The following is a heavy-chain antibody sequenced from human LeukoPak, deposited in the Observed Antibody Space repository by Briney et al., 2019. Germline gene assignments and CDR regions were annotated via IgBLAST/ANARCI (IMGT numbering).Heavy chain of an antibody. CDR2: IYYSGST. V-gene: IGHV4-59*01. CDR3: ASSCANWGCGGENYFDY. CDR1: GGSTSSYY. D-gene: IGHD7-27*01. Sequence: PSETLSLTCTVSGGSTSSYYWSWIRQPPGKGLEWIGYIYYSGSTNYNPSLKSRVTISVDTSKNQFSLKLSSVTAADTAVYYCASSCANWGCGGENYFDYWGQGTLVNVSS. J-gene: IGHJ4*02.